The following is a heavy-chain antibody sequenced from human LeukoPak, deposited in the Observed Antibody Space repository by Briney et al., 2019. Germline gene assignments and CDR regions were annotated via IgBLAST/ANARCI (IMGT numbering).Heavy chain of an antibody. D-gene: IGHD2-2*01. CDR2: TSYDGTNK. Sequence: GGSLRLSCAASGFTFNNYAMHWVRQAPGKGLEGVAVTSYDGTNKYYADSVKGRFTISRDYSKNTLYLEMNSLRTEDTAVYYCARDQFKMDCSSISCPPSAWGQGTLVTVSS. CDR3: ARDQFKMDCSSISCPPSA. V-gene: IGHV3-30*01. J-gene: IGHJ5*02. CDR1: GFTFNNYA.